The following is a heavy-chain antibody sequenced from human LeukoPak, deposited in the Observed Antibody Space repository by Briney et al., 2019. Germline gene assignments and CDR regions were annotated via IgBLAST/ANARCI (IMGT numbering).Heavy chain of an antibody. Sequence: RESGPALVKPTQTLTLTCTFSGFSLSTSGMCVSWIRQPPGKALEWLALIDWDDDKYYSTSLETRLTISKDTSKNQVVLTMTNMDPVDTATYYCARIPYGSGSYDYWGQGTLVTVSS. D-gene: IGHD3-10*01. V-gene: IGHV2-70*01. CDR1: GFSLSTSGMC. CDR3: ARIPYGSGSYDY. CDR2: IDWDDDK. J-gene: IGHJ4*02.